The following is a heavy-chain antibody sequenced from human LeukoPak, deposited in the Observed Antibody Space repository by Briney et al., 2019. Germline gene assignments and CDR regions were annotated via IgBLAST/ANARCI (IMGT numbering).Heavy chain of an antibody. J-gene: IGHJ4*02. CDR1: GFTFSNHY. V-gene: IGHV3-7*01. Sequence: PGGSLRLSCAASGFTFSNHYMSWVRQAPGRGLEWVANIKQDGSEKYFVDSVKGRFTISRDNAKNSLYLQMNSLRAEDTAVYYCALGGAYFDYWGQGTLVTVSS. CDR3: ALGGAYFDY. D-gene: IGHD3-16*01. CDR2: IKQDGSEK.